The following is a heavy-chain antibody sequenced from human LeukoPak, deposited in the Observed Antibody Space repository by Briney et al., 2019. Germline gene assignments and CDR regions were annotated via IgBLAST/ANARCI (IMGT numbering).Heavy chain of an antibody. CDR1: GDSVSGNSTA. CDR2: TYYRSKWYN. V-gene: IGHV6-1*01. CDR3: ARGGQGDGYSADEAFDF. D-gene: IGHD5-24*01. J-gene: IGHJ3*01. Sequence: SQTLSLTCAISGDSVSGNSTAYNWIRQSPSRGLEWLGRTYYRSKWYNDYAVSEKSRIIINPDTSKNQLSLQLKSVTPEDTAVYYCARGGQGDGYSADEAFDFWGQGTMVTVSS.